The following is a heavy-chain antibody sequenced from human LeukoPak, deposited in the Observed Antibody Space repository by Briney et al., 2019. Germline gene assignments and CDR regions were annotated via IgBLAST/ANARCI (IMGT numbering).Heavy chain of an antibody. V-gene: IGHV1-69*06. D-gene: IGHD6-13*01. CDR1: GGTFSNYA. J-gene: IGHJ6*03. Sequence: EASVKVSCKASGGTFSNYAISWVRQAPGQGLEWMGGIIPIFGTANYAQKFQGRVTITADKSTSTAYMELSSLRSEDTAVYYCARAPLPAYSSSWYDYYYYYYMDVWGKGTTVTVSS. CDR3: ARAPLPAYSSSWYDYYYYYYMDV. CDR2: IIPIFGTA.